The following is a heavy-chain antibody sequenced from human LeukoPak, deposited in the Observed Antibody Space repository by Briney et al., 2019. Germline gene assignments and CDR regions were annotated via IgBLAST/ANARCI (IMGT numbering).Heavy chain of an antibody. Sequence: GGSLRLSCAASGFTFSSYGMHRVRQAPGKGLEWVTVRSHDGNNKYYADSVKGRFTVSRDNSKNTLDLQMNSLRPEDTAVYHCAKARRERWYGDAFDIWGQGTMVTVSS. D-gene: IGHD6-13*01. CDR3: AKARRERWYGDAFDI. V-gene: IGHV3-30*18. CDR2: RSHDGNNK. J-gene: IGHJ3*02. CDR1: GFTFSSYG.